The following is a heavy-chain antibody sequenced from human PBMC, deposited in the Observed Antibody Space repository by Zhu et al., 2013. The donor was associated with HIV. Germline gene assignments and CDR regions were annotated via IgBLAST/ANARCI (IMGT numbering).Heavy chain of an antibody. D-gene: IGHD3-3*01. J-gene: IGHJ6*04. V-gene: IGHV1-69*01. Sequence: QVQLVQSGAEVKKPGSSVKVSCKASGGTFSSYAISWVRQAPGQGLEWMGGIIPIFGTANYAQKFQGRVTITADESTSTAYMELSSLRSEDTAVYYCARSLITIFGVVITDYYYYVWTSGPGPRSPSPQ. CDR1: GGTFSSYA. CDR3: ARSLITIFGVVITDYYYYVWTS. CDR2: IIPIFGTA.